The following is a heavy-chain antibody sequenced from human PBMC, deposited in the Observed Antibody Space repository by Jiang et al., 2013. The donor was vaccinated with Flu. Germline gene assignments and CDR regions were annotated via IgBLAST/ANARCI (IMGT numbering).Heavy chain of an antibody. J-gene: IGHJ4*02. D-gene: IGHD5-18*01. CDR3: ARGADTAMVTLGY. Sequence: KGRFTISRDNSKNTLYLQMNSLRAEDTAVYYCARGADTAMVTLGYWGQGTLVTVSS. V-gene: IGHV3-53*01.